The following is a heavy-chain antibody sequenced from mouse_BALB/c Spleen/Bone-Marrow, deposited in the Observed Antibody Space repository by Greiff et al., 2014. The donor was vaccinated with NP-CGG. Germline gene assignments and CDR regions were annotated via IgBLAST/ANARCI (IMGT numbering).Heavy chain of an antibody. J-gene: IGHJ4*01. D-gene: IGHD1-2*01. CDR2: IYPGDGDT. V-gene: IGHV1-87*01. CDR3: ARRDYGIRENYYAMDY. Sequence: QVQLQQSGAELARPGASVKLSCKASGYTFTSYWMQCVKQRPGQGLEWIGAIYPGDGDTRYTQKFKGKATLTADKSSSTAYMQLSSLASEDSAVYYCARRDYGIRENYYAMDYWGQGTSVTVSS. CDR1: GYTFTSYW.